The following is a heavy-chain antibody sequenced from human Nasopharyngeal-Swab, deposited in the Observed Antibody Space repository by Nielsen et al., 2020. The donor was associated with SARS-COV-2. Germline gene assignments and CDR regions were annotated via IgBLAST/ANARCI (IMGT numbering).Heavy chain of an antibody. CDR2: MNPNSGNT. J-gene: IGHJ6*02. V-gene: IGHV1-8*01. Sequence: WVRQAPGQGLEWMGWMNPNSGNTGYAQKFQGRVTMTRNTSISTAYMELNSLRSEDTAVYYCARSDSSGYYLYYYGMDVWGQGTTVTVSS. CDR3: ARSDSSGYYLYYYGMDV. D-gene: IGHD3-22*01.